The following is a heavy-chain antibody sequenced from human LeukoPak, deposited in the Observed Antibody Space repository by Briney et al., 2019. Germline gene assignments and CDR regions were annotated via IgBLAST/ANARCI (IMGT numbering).Heavy chain of an antibody. CDR2: IKQDGSEK. Sequence: GGSLRLSCAASGFTFSSYWMSWVRQAPGKGLEWVANIKQDGSEKYYVDSVRGRFTISRDNAKNSLFLQMNSLRAENTAVYYCARGDGPYSYYYYGMDVWGQGTTVTVSS. J-gene: IGHJ6*02. CDR3: ARGDGPYSYYYYGMDV. V-gene: IGHV3-7*01. CDR1: GFTFSSYW. D-gene: IGHD5-24*01.